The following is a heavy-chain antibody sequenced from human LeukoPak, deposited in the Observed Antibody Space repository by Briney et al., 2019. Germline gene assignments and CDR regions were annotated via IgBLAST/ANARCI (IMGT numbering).Heavy chain of an antibody. CDR3: ARYGFRWIAVAGFDP. J-gene: IGHJ5*02. Sequence: SETLSLTCTVSGGSISSSSYYWGWIRQPPGKGLEWIGSIYYSGSTYYNPSLKSRVTISVDTSKNQFSLKLSSVTAADTAVYYCARYGFRWIAVAGFDPWGQGTLVTVSS. D-gene: IGHD6-19*01. V-gene: IGHV4-39*01. CDR1: GGSISSSSYY. CDR2: IYYSGST.